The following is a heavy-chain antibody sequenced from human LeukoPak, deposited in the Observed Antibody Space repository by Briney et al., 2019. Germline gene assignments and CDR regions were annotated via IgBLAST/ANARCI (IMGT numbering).Heavy chain of an antibody. V-gene: IGHV4-59*01. CDR3: ARYIVSYPHDAFDI. CDR1: GVSISSYY. CDR2: IYYSGST. D-gene: IGHD1-26*01. J-gene: IGHJ3*02. Sequence: PSETLSLTCTVSGVSISSYYWSWIRQPPGKGLEWIGYIYYSGSTSYNPSLKSRVTISVDTSKKQFSLKLSSVTAADTAFYYCARYIVSYPHDAFDIWGQGTMVTVSS.